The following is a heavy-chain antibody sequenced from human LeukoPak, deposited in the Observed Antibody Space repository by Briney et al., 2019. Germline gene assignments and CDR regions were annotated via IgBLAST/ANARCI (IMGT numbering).Heavy chain of an antibody. CDR2: IYYSGST. CDR3: ARYVWGSYPTFEDY. D-gene: IGHD3-16*02. V-gene: IGHV4-59*01. Sequence: PSETLSLTCTVSGGSISSYYWNWVRQTPGKGVEGIGYIYYSGSTNYYTYLTRRRTISVDTSKNQFSLKLSSVTAADTAVYYCARYVWGSYPTFEDYWGQGTLVTVSS. J-gene: IGHJ4*02. CDR1: GGSISSYY.